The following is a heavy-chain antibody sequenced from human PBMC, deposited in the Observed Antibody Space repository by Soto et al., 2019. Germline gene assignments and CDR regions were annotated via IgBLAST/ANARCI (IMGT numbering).Heavy chain of an antibody. D-gene: IGHD3-3*01. CDR3: ARLQTTSRGDFWSGENYYYYYGMDV. Sequence: SGPTLVNPTQTLTLTCTFSGFSLSTSGMCVSWIRQPPGKALEWLARIDWDDDKYYSTSLKTRLTISKDTSKNQVVLTMTNMDPVDTATYYCARLQTTSRGDFWSGENYYYYYGMDVWGQGTTVTVSS. J-gene: IGHJ6*02. V-gene: IGHV2-70*11. CDR1: GFSLSTSGMC. CDR2: IDWDDDK.